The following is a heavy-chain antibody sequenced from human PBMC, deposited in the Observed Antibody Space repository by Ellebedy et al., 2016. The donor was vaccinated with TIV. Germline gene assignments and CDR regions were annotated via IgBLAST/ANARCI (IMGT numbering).Heavy chain of an antibody. D-gene: IGHD2-2*01. Sequence: LRLSXTVSGGSISSGGYYWSWIRQHPGKGLEWIGYIYYSGSTYYNPSLKSRVTISVDTSKNQFSLKLSSVTAADTAVYYCAKGYDYYMDVWGKGTTVTVSS. V-gene: IGHV4-31*03. J-gene: IGHJ6*03. CDR3: AKGYDYYMDV. CDR1: GGSISSGGYY. CDR2: IYYSGST.